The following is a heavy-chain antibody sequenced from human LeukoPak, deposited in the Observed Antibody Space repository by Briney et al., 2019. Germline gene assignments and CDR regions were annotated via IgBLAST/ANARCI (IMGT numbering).Heavy chain of an antibody. J-gene: IGHJ6*03. CDR2: ISSSSSTM. CDR3: AREQQLGYYYYYMDV. D-gene: IGHD6-13*01. CDR1: GFTFSSYS. Sequence: GGSLRLSCAASGFTFSSYSMNWVRQAPGKGLEWVSYISSSSSTMYYADSVKGRFTISRDNAKNSLYLQMDSLRAEDTAVYYCAREQQLGYYYYYMDVWGKGTTVTVSS. V-gene: IGHV3-48*01.